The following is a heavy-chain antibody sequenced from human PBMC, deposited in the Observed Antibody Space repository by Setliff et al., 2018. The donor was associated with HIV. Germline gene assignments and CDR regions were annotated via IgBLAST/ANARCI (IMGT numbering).Heavy chain of an antibody. D-gene: IGHD3-3*01. CDR2: MSPKSGNT. J-gene: IGHJ4*02. CDR3: ARGLNVLSGYTWVV. CDR1: GYTFTSYD. Sequence: ASVKVSCKASGYTFTSYDIHWVRQATGQGLEWMGRMSPKSGNTGNTQKFRGRITMTRDTSTNTAYMELSSLTSDDTAVYYCARGLNVLSGYTWVVWGQGTPVTVSS. V-gene: IGHV1-8*02.